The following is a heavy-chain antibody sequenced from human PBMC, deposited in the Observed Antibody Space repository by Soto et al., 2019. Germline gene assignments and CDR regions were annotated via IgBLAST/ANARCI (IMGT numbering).Heavy chain of an antibody. V-gene: IGHV2-26*01. J-gene: IGHJ4*02. D-gene: IGHD2-15*01. CDR3: ARILADRAVVVVAATPGSYFDY. Sequence: SGPTLVNPTETLTLTCTVSGFSLSNARMGVSWIRQPPGKALEWLAHIFSNDEKSYSTSLKSRLTISKDTSKSQVVLTMTNMDPVDTATYYCARILADRAVVVVAATPGSYFDYWGQGTLVTVSS. CDR1: GFSLSNARMG. CDR2: IFSNDEK.